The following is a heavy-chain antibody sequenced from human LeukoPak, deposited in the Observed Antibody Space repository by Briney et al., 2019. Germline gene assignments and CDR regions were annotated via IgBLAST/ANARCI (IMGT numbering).Heavy chain of an antibody. J-gene: IGHJ4*02. CDR2: IKQDGSEK. CDR3: ARVQHEWIMDY. V-gene: IGHV3-7*01. D-gene: IGHD5-12*01. Sequence: GGSLRLSCAASGSTFSSYAMNWVRQAPGKGLEWVANIKQDGSEKYYLDSVKGRFTISRDNAKNSLYLQMNSLRAEDTAVYYCARVQHEWIMDYWGQGTLVTVSS. CDR1: GSTFSSYA.